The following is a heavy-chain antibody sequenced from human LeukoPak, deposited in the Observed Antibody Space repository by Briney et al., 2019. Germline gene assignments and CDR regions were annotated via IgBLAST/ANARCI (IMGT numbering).Heavy chain of an antibody. D-gene: IGHD2-2*01. V-gene: IGHV7-4-1*02. CDR1: GYTFTNYA. CDR3: ARDVKYRVGNPWMDV. J-gene: IGHJ6*04. Sequence: ASVKVSCKTSGYTFTNYAMNWVRQAPGQGLEWMGWIHPSTGNPTYAQGFTGRFVFSLDTSVSTTYLQISSLKTEDTAVYYCARDVKYRVGNPWMDVWGKGTTVTVSS. CDR2: IHPSTGNP.